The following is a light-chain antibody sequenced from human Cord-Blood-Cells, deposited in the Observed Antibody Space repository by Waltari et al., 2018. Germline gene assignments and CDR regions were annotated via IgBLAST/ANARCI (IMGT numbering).Light chain of an antibody. CDR2: ECS. V-gene: IGLV2-23*01. CDR1: NSVVRSYTL. CDR3: CSYAGSSTWV. J-gene: IGLJ3*02. Sequence: QSALTQPASVSWSPGQSITISRTVTNSVVRSYTLVPWYQNHPGKAPKRMIYECSKRPSWVANRFSGSKAGNTASLTISGLQAEDEADYYCCSYAGSSTWVFGGGTKLTVL.